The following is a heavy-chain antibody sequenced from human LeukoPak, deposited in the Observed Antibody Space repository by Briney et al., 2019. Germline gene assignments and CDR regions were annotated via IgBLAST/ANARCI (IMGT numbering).Heavy chain of an antibody. D-gene: IGHD2-2*01. J-gene: IGHJ4*02. CDR2: INHSGST. CDR1: GGSFSGYY. V-gene: IGHV4-34*01. Sequence: SETLSLSCAVYGGSFSGYYWSWIRQPPGKGLEWIGEINHSGSTNYNPSLKSRVTISVDTSKNQFSLKLSSVTAADTAVYYCARVHRWVPGAMSSHYFDYWGQGTLVTVSS. CDR3: ARVHRWVPGAMSSHYFDY.